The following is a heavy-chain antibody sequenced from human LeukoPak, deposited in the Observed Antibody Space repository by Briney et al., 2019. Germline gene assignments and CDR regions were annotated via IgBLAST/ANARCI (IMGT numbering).Heavy chain of an antibody. CDR3: ARGHYGGNSFAPKMVFDP. J-gene: IGHJ5*02. Sequence: PGGSLRLSCAASGFTFSSYSMNCVRQAPGKGLEWVSSISSSSSYIYYADSVKGRFTISRDNAKNSLYLQMNSLRAEDTAVYYCARGHYGGNSFAPKMVFDPWGQGTLVTVSS. D-gene: IGHD4-23*01. CDR2: ISSSSSYI. CDR1: GFTFSSYS. V-gene: IGHV3-21*01.